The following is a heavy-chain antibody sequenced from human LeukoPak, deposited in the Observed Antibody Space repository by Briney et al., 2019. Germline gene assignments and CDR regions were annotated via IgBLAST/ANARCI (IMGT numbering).Heavy chain of an antibody. J-gene: IGHJ5*02. D-gene: IGHD3-10*01. Sequence: GGSLRLSCAASGFTFSSYAMSWVRQAPGKGLEWVSAISGSGGSTYYADSVKGRFTISRDNSKNTLYLQMSSLRAEDTAVYYCARALISLVRGATDWFDPWGHGTLVTVSS. CDR2: ISGSGGST. CDR1: GFTFSSYA. V-gene: IGHV3-23*01. CDR3: ARALISLVRGATDWFDP.